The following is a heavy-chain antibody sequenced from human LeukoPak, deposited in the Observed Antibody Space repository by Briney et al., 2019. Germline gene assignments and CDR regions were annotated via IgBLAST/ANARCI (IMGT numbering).Heavy chain of an antibody. J-gene: IGHJ4*02. Sequence: SETLSLTCAVSGGSISTYYWSSIRQPPGKGLEWIGNIYYSGSTTYNPSLKSRVTISVDTSKNQFSLKMSSVTAADTAVYYCARTGGSGSSFDYWGQGTLVTVSS. V-gene: IGHV4-59*01. CDR1: GGSISTYY. CDR2: IYYSGST. D-gene: IGHD3-10*01. CDR3: ARTGGSGSSFDY.